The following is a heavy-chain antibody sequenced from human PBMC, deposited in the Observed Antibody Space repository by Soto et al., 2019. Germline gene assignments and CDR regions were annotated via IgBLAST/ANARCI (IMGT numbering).Heavy chain of an antibody. Sequence: GGSLRLSCEASGFAFTSYWMHWVRQAPGKGLVWVAGVKSDGTTATYAXXXXXXXXXYXAKAKNTLYLQMNSLSAEDTAVYYCASLFASTYPPRPFDFWGQGSQVTVSS. CDR1: GFAFTSYW. J-gene: IGHJ4*02. CDR2: VKSDGTTA. V-gene: IGHV3-74*01. D-gene: IGHD2-2*01. CDR3: ASLFASTYPPRPFDF.